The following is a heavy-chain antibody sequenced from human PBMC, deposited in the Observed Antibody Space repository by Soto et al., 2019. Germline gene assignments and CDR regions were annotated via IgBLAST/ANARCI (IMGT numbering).Heavy chain of an antibody. Sequence: SETLSLTCTVSGGSISSGDYYWSWIRQPPGKGLEWIGYIYYSGSTYYNPSLKSRVTISVDTSKNQFSLKLSSVTAADTALHYCASAIRDYDFWSGYPGPFDYWGKGTLVTVSS. CDR2: IYYSGST. CDR1: GGSISSGDYY. J-gene: IGHJ4*02. CDR3: ASAIRDYDFWSGYPGPFDY. D-gene: IGHD3-3*01. V-gene: IGHV4-30-4*01.